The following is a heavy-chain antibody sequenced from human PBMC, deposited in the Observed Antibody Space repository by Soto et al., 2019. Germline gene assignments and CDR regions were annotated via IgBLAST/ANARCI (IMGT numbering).Heavy chain of an antibody. CDR1: GASISSKNW. J-gene: IGHJ5*02. CDR3: AVSRNWSTNWFDP. V-gene: IGHV4-4*02. D-gene: IGHD2-2*01. CDR2: IYHTGNT. Sequence: SETLSLTCAVSGASISSKNWWSWVRQPPGKGLEWIGEIYHTGNTNYNPSLKSRVTISEDKSKNQFSLKVKSVTAADTAVYYCAVSRNWSTNWFDPWGQGTLVTVSS.